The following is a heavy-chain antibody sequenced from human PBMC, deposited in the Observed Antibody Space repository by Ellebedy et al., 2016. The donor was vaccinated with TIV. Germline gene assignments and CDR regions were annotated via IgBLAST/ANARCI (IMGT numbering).Heavy chain of an antibody. D-gene: IGHD4-17*01. CDR2: IYHSGST. J-gene: IGHJ4*02. V-gene: IGHV4-30-2*01. Sequence: LRLSXPVSGGSISSGCSSWSWIRQPPGKGLEWIGYIYHSGSTYYNPSLKSRVTISVDRSKNQFSLKLSSVTAADTAVYYCARGDTVFDYWGQGTLVTVSS. CDR3: ARGDTVFDY. CDR1: GGSISSGCSS.